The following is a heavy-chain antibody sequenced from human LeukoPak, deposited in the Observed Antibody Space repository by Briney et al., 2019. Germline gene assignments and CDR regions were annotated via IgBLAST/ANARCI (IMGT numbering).Heavy chain of an antibody. D-gene: IGHD6-19*01. CDR3: ARLGSGWSFDF. V-gene: IGHV3-33*01. CDR2: IWYDGSNK. CDR1: GFTFSSYG. J-gene: IGHJ4*02. Sequence: GGSLRLSCAASGFTFSSYGIDWVRQAPGKGLEWVAVIWYDGSNKYYADSVKGRFIISRDNSKNTVSLQMNSLRVEDTAVYYCARLGSGWSFDFWGPGALVAVSS.